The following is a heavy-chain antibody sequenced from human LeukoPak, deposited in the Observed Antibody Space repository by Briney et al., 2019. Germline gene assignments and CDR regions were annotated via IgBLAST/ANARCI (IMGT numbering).Heavy chain of an antibody. CDR1: GFTFSSYE. Sequence: GGSLRLSCAASGFTFSSYEMNWVRQAPGRGLEWVSYISSDSGIIYYADSVKGRFTISRDNAKNSLYLQMDNLRAADTAVYYCARNYSPFDYWGQGTLVTVSS. D-gene: IGHD3-10*01. J-gene: IGHJ4*02. CDR3: ARNYSPFDY. V-gene: IGHV3-48*01. CDR2: ISSDSGII.